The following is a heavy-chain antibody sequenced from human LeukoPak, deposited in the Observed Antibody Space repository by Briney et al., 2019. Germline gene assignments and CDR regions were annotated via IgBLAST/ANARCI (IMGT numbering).Heavy chain of an antibody. Sequence: ASVKVSCKVSGYTLTELSMHWVRQAPGKGLEWMGGFDPEDGETIYAQKFQGRVTMTEDTSTDTAYMELSSLRSEDTAVYYCATGIYDILTGYYNLHPFDYWGQGTLVTVSS. CDR2: FDPEDGET. CDR3: ATGIYDILTGYYNLHPFDY. J-gene: IGHJ4*02. D-gene: IGHD3-9*01. CDR1: GYTLTELS. V-gene: IGHV1-24*01.